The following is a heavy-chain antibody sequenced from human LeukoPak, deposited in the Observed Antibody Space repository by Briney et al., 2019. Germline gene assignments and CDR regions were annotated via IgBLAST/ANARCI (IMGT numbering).Heavy chain of an antibody. Sequence: ASVKVSCKASGYTFTGYYMHWVRQAPGQGLEWMGWINPNSGGTNYAQKFQGRVTMTRDTSISTAYMELSRLRSDDTAVYYCARVRSYGDYNYYYYYMDVWGKGTTVTVSS. D-gene: IGHD4-17*01. CDR1: GYTFTGYY. V-gene: IGHV1-2*02. CDR2: INPNSGGT. J-gene: IGHJ6*03. CDR3: ARVRSYGDYNYYYYYMDV.